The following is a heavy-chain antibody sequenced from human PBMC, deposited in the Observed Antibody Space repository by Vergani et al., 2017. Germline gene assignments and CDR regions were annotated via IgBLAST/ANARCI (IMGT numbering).Heavy chain of an antibody. CDR1: GFTFSNAW. CDR2: IKSKTDGGTT. Sequence: VQLVESGGGVVQPGGSLRLSCAASGFTFSNAWMSWVRQAPGKGLEWVGRIKSKTDGGTTDYAAPVKGRFTISRDDSKNTLYLQMNSLKTEDTAVYYCTTEYCGGDCYPFQHWGQGTLVTVSS. V-gene: IGHV3-15*01. J-gene: IGHJ1*01. CDR3: TTEYCGGDCYPFQH. D-gene: IGHD2-21*02.